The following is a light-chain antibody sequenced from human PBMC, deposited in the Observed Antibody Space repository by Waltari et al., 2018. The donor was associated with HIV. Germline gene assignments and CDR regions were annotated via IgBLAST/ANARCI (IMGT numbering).Light chain of an antibody. V-gene: IGKV3-20*01. CDR3: QQYGDSPR. J-gene: IGKJ3*01. CDR2: GAS. CDR1: PSISSSY. Sequence: EIVLTQSPGTLSLSPGERATLSCRASPSISSSYLAWYQQKPGQAPRLLLYGASSRATGIPDTFSGSGSGTDFTLTISRLEPEDFAVYYCQQYGDSPRFGPGTRVDV.